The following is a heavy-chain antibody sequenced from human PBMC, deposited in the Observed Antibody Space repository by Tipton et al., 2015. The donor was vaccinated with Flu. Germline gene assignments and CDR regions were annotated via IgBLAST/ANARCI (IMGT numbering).Heavy chain of an antibody. D-gene: IGHD2/OR15-2a*01. CDR3: AIFKNPGH. V-gene: IGHV3-7*01. J-gene: IGHJ4*02. CDR2: INEDGSTT. Sequence: GSLRLTCAASGFAFSSYWVLWVRQAPGKGLEWVANINEDGSTTYYVGSVKGRFTISRDNARNSVFLQMNSLRVEDTALYYCAIFKNPGHWGQGTLVTVSS. CDR1: GFAFSSYW.